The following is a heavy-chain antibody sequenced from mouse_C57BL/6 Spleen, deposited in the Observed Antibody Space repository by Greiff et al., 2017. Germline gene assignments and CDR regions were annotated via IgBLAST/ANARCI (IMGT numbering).Heavy chain of an antibody. V-gene: IGHV1-26*01. D-gene: IGHD4-1*01. CDR1: GYTFTDYY. CDR2: INPNNGGT. J-gene: IGHJ2*01. CDR3: ARSLTGAFDY. Sequence: VQLKQSGPELVKPGASVKISCKASGYTFTDYYMNWVKQSHGKSLEWIGDINPNNGGTSYNQKFKGKATLTVDKSSSTAYMELRSLTSEDSAVYYCARSLTGAFDYWGQGTTLTVSS.